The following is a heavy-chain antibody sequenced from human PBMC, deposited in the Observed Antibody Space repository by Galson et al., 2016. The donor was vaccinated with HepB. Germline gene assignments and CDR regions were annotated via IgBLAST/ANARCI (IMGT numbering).Heavy chain of an antibody. CDR3: VRRDYYGSGGYVS. D-gene: IGHD3-10*01. Sequence: SETLSLTCTVSGGSINSRSYYWGWIRQPPGKGLEWIGSIYYSGSAYYNPSLKSRVTISIDTSKNQFSLKLSSVTAADTAVYYCVRRDYYGSGGYVSWGQGTLVTVSS. CDR1: GGSINSRSYY. V-gene: IGHV4-39*01. J-gene: IGHJ4*02. CDR2: IYYSGSA.